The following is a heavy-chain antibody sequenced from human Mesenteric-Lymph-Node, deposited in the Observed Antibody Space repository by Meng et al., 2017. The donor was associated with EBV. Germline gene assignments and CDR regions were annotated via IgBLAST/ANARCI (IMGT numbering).Heavy chain of an antibody. CDR2: IYYSGST. CDR1: GGSISSGGFY. D-gene: IGHD4-17*01. J-gene: IGHJ5*02. CDR3: ARTNYGDYNWFDP. V-gene: IGHV4-31*03. Sequence: QVQLQESGPGLVKPSQTLSLACTVSGGSISSGGFYWSWIRQHPGKGLEWIGYIYYSGSTYYNPSLRSRVAISIDTSKNQFSLKLTSVTAADTAVYFCARTNYGDYNWFDPWGQGTLVTVSS.